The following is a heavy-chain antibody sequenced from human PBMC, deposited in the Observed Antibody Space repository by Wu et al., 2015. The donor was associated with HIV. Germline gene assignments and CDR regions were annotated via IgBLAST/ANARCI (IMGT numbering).Heavy chain of an antibody. CDR2: INPNSGGT. V-gene: IGHV1-2*02. CDR3: ARGRVTILEWFRTTRPFDI. CDR1: GYTFTGYY. D-gene: IGHD3-3*01. J-gene: IGHJ3*02. Sequence: QVQLVQSGAEVKKPGASVKVSCKASGYTFTGYYMHWVRQAPGQGLEWMGWINPNSGGTNYAQKFQGRVTMTRDTSISTAYMELSRLRSDDTAVYYCARGRVTILEWFRTTRPFDIWGQGTMVTVSS.